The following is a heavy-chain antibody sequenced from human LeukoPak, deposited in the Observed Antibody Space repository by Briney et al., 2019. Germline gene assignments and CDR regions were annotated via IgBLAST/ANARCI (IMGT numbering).Heavy chain of an antibody. CDR2: INGDGTTT. CDR1: GFTLSTHW. J-gene: IGHJ4*02. Sequence: GGSLRLSCAAPGFTLSTHWMHWVRQAPGKGLVWVSRINGDGTTTSYADSVKGRFTISRVNAKSTLYLEMDSLRAEDTAIYYCARRWYTGTYYYFDLWGQGTLVTVSS. CDR3: ARRWYTGTYYYFDL. V-gene: IGHV3-74*01. D-gene: IGHD1-26*01.